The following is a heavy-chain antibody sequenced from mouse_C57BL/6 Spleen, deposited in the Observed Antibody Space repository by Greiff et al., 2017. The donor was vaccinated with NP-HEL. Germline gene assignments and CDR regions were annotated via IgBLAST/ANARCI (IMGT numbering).Heavy chain of an antibody. V-gene: IGHV3-6*01. CDR1: GYSITSGYY. CDR2: ISYDGSN. J-gene: IGHJ1*03. CDR3: ARGGYGSSYGYFDV. Sequence: EVQLQQSGPGLVKPSQSLSLTCSVTGYSITSGYYWNWIRQFPGNKLEWMGYISYDGSNNYNPSLKNLISITRDTSKNQFFLKLNHVTTEDPATYYGARGGYGSSYGYFDVWGTGTTVTVSS. D-gene: IGHD1-1*01.